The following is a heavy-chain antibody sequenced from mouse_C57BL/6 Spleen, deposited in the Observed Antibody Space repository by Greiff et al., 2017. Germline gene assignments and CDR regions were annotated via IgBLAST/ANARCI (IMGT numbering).Heavy chain of an antibody. J-gene: IGHJ2*01. V-gene: IGHV1-15*01. CDR2: IDPETGGT. CDR3: TKTAQGYFDY. D-gene: IGHD3-2*02. Sequence: QVQLQQSGAELVRPGASVTLSCKASGYTFTDYEMHWVKQTPVHGLEWIGAIDPETGGTAYNQKFKGKAILTADKSSSTAYMELRSLTSEDSAVYYCTKTAQGYFDYWGQGTTLTGSS. CDR1: GYTFTDYE.